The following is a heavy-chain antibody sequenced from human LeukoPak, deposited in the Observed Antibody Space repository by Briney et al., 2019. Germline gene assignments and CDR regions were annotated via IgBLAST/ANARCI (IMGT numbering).Heavy chain of an antibody. CDR2: INHSGST. CDR3: GRLDDYDYSAW. CDR1: GGSFSGYY. D-gene: IGHD3-22*01. J-gene: IGHJ4*02. V-gene: IGHV4-34*01. Sequence: SETLSLTCAVYGGSFSGYYWSWIRQPPGKGLEWIGEINHSGSTNYNPSLKSRVTISVDTSKNQFSLKLNPVTAADTAVYFCGRLDDYDYSAWWGQGILVTVSS.